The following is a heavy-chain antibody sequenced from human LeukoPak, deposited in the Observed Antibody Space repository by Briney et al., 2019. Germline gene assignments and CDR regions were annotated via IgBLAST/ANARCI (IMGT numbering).Heavy chain of an antibody. D-gene: IGHD2-15*01. Sequence: GASVKVSCKASGYTFTSYYMHWVRQAPGQGLEWMGIINPSGGSTSYAQKFQGRVTMTRDTATSTVYMELGSLRSEDTAVYYCTRPGYCSGGSCYSDYWGQGTLVTVSS. CDR2: INPSGGST. CDR3: TRPGYCSGGSCYSDY. V-gene: IGHV1-46*03. CDR1: GYTFTSYY. J-gene: IGHJ4*02.